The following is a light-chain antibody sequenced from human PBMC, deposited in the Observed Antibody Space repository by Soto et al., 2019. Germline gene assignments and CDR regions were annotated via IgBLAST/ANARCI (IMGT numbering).Light chain of an antibody. J-gene: IGKJ1*01. CDR2: AAS. CDR1: LTISSY. CDR3: QQSHSIPWT. V-gene: IGKV1-39*01. Sequence: DIQMTQSPSSLSAFVGDRVTITCRASLTISSYLNWYQQKSGKAPKLLISAASRLESGVPPPFRGSGPVRDFTLTITSLQPEDFATYCCQQSHSIPWTFGQGTKVDIK.